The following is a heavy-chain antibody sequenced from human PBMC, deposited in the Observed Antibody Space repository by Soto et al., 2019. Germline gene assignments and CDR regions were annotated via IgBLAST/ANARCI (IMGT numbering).Heavy chain of an antibody. CDR3: EHRPRTSTPFDY. CDR1: GFSLSTSGVG. Sequence: SGPTLVNPTQTLTLTCTFSGFSLSTSGVGVGWIRQPPGKALEWLALIYWNDDKRYSPSLKSRLTITKDTSKNQVVLTMTNMDPVDTGTYYCEHRPRTSTPFDYWGPGTLVTVSS. V-gene: IGHV2-5*01. J-gene: IGHJ4*02. CDR2: IYWNDDK.